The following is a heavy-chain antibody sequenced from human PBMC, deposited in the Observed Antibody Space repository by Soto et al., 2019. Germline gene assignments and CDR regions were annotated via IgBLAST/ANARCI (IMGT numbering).Heavy chain of an antibody. CDR1: GFIVISSS. Sequence: DVQLVETGGGWIQPGSPRRLPWAASGFIVISSSRTWVRKAPGKGLEWVSVIYADGRTYYADSVKGRFTISRDNSKNTLYLQMNSLGAEDTAVYYCARCGGWYGQCYFDCWGQGTLVTVSS. CDR3: ARCGGWYGQCYFDC. J-gene: IGHJ4*02. CDR2: IYADGRT. D-gene: IGHD6-19*01. V-gene: IGHV3-53*02.